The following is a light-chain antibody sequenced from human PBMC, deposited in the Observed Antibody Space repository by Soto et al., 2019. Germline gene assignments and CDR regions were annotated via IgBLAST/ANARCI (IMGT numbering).Light chain of an antibody. CDR3: CLYALSSTHYV. CDR2: EGS. V-gene: IGLV2-23*01. CDR1: SSDVGSYNL. J-gene: IGLJ1*01. Sequence: QSALTQPASVSGSPGQSITISCTGTSSDVGSYNLVSWYQQHPGKAPKLMIYEGSKRPSGVSNRFSGSKSGNTASLTISGLQAFFKADYYCCLYALSSTHYVPSTGNKVTGL.